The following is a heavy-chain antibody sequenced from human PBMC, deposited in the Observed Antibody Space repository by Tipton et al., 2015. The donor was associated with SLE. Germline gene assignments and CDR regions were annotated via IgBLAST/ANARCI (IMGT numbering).Heavy chain of an antibody. CDR3: TTDLADYYDSSGYYYVGAFDI. CDR1: GFTFSSYE. J-gene: IGHJ3*02. CDR2: IKSKTDGGTT. V-gene: IGHV3-15*01. D-gene: IGHD3-22*01. Sequence: SLRLSCAASGFTFSSYEMNWVRQAPGKGLEWVGRIKSKTDGGTTDYAAPVKGRFTISRDDSKNTLYLQMNSLKTEDTAVYYCTTDLADYYDSSGYYYVGAFDIWGQGTMVTVSS.